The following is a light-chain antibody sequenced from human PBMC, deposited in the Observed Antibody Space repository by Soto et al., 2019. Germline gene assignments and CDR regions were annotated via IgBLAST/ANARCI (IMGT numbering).Light chain of an antibody. CDR1: SGSIASNY. J-gene: IGLJ2*01. CDR2: EDH. V-gene: IGLV6-57*04. Sequence: NFMLTQPHSVSESPGKTVTISCTRSSGSIASNYVQWYQQRPGSAPTPVIYEDHERPSGVPERFSGSIDSSSISASLPISGLKTDDEADYYCQSYHSGNVVFGGGTKLTVL. CDR3: QSYHSGNVV.